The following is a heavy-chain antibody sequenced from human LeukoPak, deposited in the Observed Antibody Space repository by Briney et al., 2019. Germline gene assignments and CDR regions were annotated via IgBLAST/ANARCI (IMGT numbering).Heavy chain of an antibody. V-gene: IGHV4-30-4*01. CDR3: ARAYYYDSRIDP. CDR2: TYYSGST. Sequence: SQTLSLTCTVSPGSISSGDYYWSWIRQPPGKGLKWIGYTYYSGSTYYNPSLKNRVSISVDTSKNQFSLNLSSVTAADTAVYYCARAYYYDSRIDPWGQGTLVTVSS. D-gene: IGHD3-22*01. J-gene: IGHJ5*02. CDR1: PGSISSGDYY.